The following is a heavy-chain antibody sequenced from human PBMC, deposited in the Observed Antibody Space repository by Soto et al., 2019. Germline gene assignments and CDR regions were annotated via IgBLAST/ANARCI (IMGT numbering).Heavy chain of an antibody. CDR3: ASGTTVTTSPCAY. CDR2: ISAYNGNT. V-gene: IGHV1-18*01. J-gene: IGHJ4*02. CDR1: GYTFTSYG. Sequence: ASAKVACKASGYTFTSYGISWVRQAPGQGLEWMGWISAYNGNTNYAQKLQGKVTMTTDTSTSTAYMELRSLRSDDTAVYYCASGTTVTTSPCAYWGQGTLVSVS. D-gene: IGHD4-17*01.